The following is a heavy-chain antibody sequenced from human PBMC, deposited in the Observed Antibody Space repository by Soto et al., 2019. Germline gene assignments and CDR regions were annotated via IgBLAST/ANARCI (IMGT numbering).Heavy chain of an antibody. CDR2: INHSGST. D-gene: IGHD2-2*01. CDR3: ARDPGLAAIGGAYYFDY. V-gene: IGHV4-34*01. CDR1: GGSFSGYY. Sequence: SETLSLTCAVYGGSFSGYYWSWIRQPPGKGLEWIGEINHSGSTNYNPSLKSRVTISVDTSKNQFSLKLSSVTAADTAVYYCARDPGLAAIGGAYYFDYWGQGTLVTVSS. J-gene: IGHJ4*02.